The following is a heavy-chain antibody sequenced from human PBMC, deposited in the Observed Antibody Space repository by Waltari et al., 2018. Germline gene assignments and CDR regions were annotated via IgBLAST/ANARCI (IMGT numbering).Heavy chain of an antibody. CDR3: ARGASGWYRLDY. Sequence: QVQLVQSGAEVKKPGASVKVSCKASGYIFTGYYLYWVRQTPGQGLEWMGWINPNSGDTNYAQKFQGWVTMTRDTSITTAYMELTRLTSDDTAVYYCARGASGWYRLDYWGQGTLVTVSS. CDR1: GYIFTGYY. CDR2: INPNSGDT. V-gene: IGHV1-2*04. D-gene: IGHD6-19*01. J-gene: IGHJ4*02.